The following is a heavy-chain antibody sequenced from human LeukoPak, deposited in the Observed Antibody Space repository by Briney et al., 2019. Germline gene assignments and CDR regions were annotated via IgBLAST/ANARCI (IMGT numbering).Heavy chain of an antibody. CDR1: GYSVSSNSAV. J-gene: IGHJ5*02. V-gene: IGHV6-1*01. CDR2: TYYRSKWYN. Sequence: SQTLSLTCAISGYSVSSNSAVWNWIRQSPSRGLEWLGRTYYRSKWYNDYAVSVKSRITINPDTSMNQFSLQLNSVTPEDTAVYYCARSYNWFDPWGQGTLVTVSS. CDR3: ARSYNWFDP. D-gene: IGHD3-16*01.